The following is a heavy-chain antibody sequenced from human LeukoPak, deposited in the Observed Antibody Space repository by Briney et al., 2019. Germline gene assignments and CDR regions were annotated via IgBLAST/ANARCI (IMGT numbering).Heavy chain of an antibody. V-gene: IGHV4-59*08. CDR3: ARLDCFVEGCYNH. CDR1: GDSVTSSY. D-gene: IGHD2-15*01. J-gene: IGHJ4*02. Sequence: SGTLSLTCSVSGDSVTSSYWNWIRQPPGKGLEWIGYVSSDGTTNFTPSLRSRLIMSVDTAKNDISLILTSVTGADTAIYYCARLDCFVEGCYNHWGRGTLVTVSS. CDR2: VSSDGTT.